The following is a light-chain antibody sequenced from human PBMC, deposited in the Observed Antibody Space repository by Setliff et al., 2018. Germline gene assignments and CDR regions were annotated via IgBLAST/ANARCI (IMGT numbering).Light chain of an antibody. Sequence: QSALTQPASVSGSPGQSITISCTGTSSDVGSYNLVSWYQQHPGKAPKLMIYEVSKRPSGVSNRFSGSKSGNTASLTISGLQAEDEADYYCNSYTRSDTFVFGTGTKVTVL. CDR2: EVS. V-gene: IGLV2-23*02. J-gene: IGLJ1*01. CDR1: SSDVGSYNL. CDR3: NSYTRSDTFV.